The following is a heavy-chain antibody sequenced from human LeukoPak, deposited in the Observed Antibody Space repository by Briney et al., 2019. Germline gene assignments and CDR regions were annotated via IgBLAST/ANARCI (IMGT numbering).Heavy chain of an antibody. CDR2: INPNSGGT. CDR1: EYTFTGYY. D-gene: IGHD3-10*01. Sequence: GASVKVSCKASEYTFTGYYMHWVRLAPGQGLEWMGWINPNSGGTNYAQKFQGRVTMTRDTSISTAYMELSRLRSDDTAIYYCARGRFYTSGSYYNRLDYWGQGTLVTVSS. J-gene: IGHJ4*02. V-gene: IGHV1-2*02. CDR3: ARGRFYTSGSYYNRLDY.